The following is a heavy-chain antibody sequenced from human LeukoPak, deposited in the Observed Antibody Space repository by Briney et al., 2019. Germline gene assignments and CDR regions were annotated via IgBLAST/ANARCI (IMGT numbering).Heavy chain of an antibody. CDR3: AKDDDWGRFNH. D-gene: IGHD3-16*01. Sequence: GGSLRLSCVASGFSFSSYRMNWVRQAPGKGLEWVSGISPRGDITYYKDSVRGRFTISRDNFKNTVSLQLNSLRAEDTAMYYCAKDDDWGRFNHWGQGTLVTVSS. V-gene: IGHV3-23*01. CDR1: GFSFSSYR. CDR2: ISPRGDIT. J-gene: IGHJ1*01.